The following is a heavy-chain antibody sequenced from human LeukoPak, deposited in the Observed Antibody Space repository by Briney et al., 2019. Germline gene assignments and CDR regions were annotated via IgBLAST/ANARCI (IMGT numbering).Heavy chain of an antibody. CDR2: IIPIFATA. D-gene: IGHD2-8*01. CDR3: ARGRYCTNGVCRDYAFDI. Sequence: SVKVSCKASRGTFSSYAISWVRQAPGQGLEWMGGIIPIFATANYAQKFQGRVTITTDESTRTAYMELSSLRSEDTAVYYCARGRYCTNGVCRDYAFDIWGQGTMVTVSS. V-gene: IGHV1-69*05. CDR1: RGTFSSYA. J-gene: IGHJ3*02.